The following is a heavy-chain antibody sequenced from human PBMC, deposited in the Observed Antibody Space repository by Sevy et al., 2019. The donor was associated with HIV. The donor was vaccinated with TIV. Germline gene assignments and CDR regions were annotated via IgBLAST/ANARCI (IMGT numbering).Heavy chain of an antibody. CDR3: VKDGDGEGGDH. CDR2: IQYDGSNK. Sequence: GGSLRLSCAASGFSYSSYGMHWVRQAPGKGLEWVAYIQYDGSNKDYADSVKGRFTISRDNSKNTLDLQMNSLGVEDTAVYYCVKDGDGEGGDHWGQGTLVTVSS. CDR1: GFSYSSYG. V-gene: IGHV3-30*02. D-gene: IGHD2-21*01. J-gene: IGHJ4*02.